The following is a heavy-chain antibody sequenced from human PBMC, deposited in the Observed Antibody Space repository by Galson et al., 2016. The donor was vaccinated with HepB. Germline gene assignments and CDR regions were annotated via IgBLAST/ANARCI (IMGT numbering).Heavy chain of an antibody. CDR2: ISSSGTTI. V-gene: IGHV3-11*01. Sequence: SLRLSCAASGFTFSDYYMSWIRQAPGKGLQWISYISSSGTTIYYTDSVKGRFTISRDNPKTSLYLQTNSLRAEDTAMNYCARAGILMTFGGLSTWGQGTLVSVPS. CDR1: GFTFSDYY. D-gene: IGHD3-16*01. CDR3: ARAGILMTFGGLST. J-gene: IGHJ5*02.